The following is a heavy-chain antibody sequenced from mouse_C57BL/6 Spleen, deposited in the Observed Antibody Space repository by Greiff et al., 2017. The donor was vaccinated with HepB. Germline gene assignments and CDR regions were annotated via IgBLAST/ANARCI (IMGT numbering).Heavy chain of an antibody. V-gene: IGHV1-76*01. CDR1: GYTFTDYY. CDR2: IYPGSGNT. CDR3: ARSYDYDVGYPDY. D-gene: IGHD2-4*01. J-gene: IGHJ2*01. Sequence: QVQLQQSGAELVRPGASVKLSCKASGYTFTDYYINWVKQRPGQGLEWIARIYPGSGNTYYNEKFKGKATLTAEKSSSTAYMQLSSLTSEDSAVYFCARSYDYDVGYPDYWGQGTTLTVSS.